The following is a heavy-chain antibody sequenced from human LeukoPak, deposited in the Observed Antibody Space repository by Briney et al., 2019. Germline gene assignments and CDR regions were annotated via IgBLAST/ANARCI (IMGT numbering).Heavy chain of an antibody. CDR2: IYYSGST. D-gene: IGHD1-26*01. J-gene: IGHJ4*02. CDR1: GGSISSSSYY. V-gene: IGHV4-39*01. CDR3: AKISGSYSHSFDY. Sequence: PSETLSLTCTVSGGSISSSSYYWGWIRQPPGKGLEWIGSIYYSGSTYYNPSLKSRVTISVDTSKNQFSLKLSSVTAADTAVYYCAKISGSYSHSFDYWGQGTLVTVSS.